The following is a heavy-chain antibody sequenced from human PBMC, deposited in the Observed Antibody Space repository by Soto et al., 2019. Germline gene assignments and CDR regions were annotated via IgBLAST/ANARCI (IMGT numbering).Heavy chain of an antibody. D-gene: IGHD2-2*01. V-gene: IGHV1-8*01. CDR3: ARRGRSTSCYVAPPPCYYYMDV. J-gene: IGHJ6*03. CDR2: MNPNSGNT. Sequence: ASVKVSCKASGYTFTSYDINWVRQATGQGLEWMGWMNPNSGNTGYAQKFQGRVTMTRNTSISTAYMELSSLRSEDTAVYYCARRGRSTSCYVAPPPCYYYMDVWGKGTTVTVSS. CDR1: GYTFTSYD.